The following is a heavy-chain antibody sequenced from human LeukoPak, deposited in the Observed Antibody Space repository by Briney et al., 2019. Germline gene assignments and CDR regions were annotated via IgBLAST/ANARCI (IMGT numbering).Heavy chain of an antibody. CDR1: GFTFSSHW. Sequence: GGSLRLSCAASGFTFSSHWINWVRQAPGKGLEWVSTIGFGDDSAYYADSVKGRFTISRDNSKNTLYLQMNYLRAEDTAVYYCAKDPTSVGGRHDWLLDSWGQGTLVTVSS. V-gene: IGHV3-23*01. J-gene: IGHJ5*02. CDR2: IGFGDDSA. D-gene: IGHD3-9*01. CDR3: AKDPTSVGGRHDWLLDS.